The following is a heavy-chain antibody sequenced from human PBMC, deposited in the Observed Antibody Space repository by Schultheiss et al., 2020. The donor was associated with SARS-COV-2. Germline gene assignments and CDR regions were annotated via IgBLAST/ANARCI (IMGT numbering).Heavy chain of an antibody. V-gene: IGHV4-61*01. D-gene: IGHD6-13*01. CDR2: IYYSGST. CDR1: GGSVSSGSYY. Sequence: SETLSLTCTVSGGSVSSGSYYWSWIRQPPGKGLEWIGYIYYSGSTNYNPSLKSRVTISVDTSKNQFSLKLSSVTAADTAVYYCARTIIEQQLVLVYYFDYWGQGTLVTVSS. CDR3: ARTIIEQQLVLVYYFDY. J-gene: IGHJ4*02.